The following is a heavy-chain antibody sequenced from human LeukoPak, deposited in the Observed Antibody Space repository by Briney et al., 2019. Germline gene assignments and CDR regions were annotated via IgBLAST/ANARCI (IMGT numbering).Heavy chain of an antibody. CDR1: GYSFTSYW. V-gene: IGHV5-51*01. CDR3: ARHGPTYYYDSSGSMGDY. D-gene: IGHD3-22*01. CDR2: IYPGDSDT. J-gene: IGHJ4*02. Sequence: GESLKISCKGSGYSFTSYWIGWVRQVPGKGLEWMGIIYPGDSDTRYSPSFQGQVTISADKSISTAYLQWSSLKASDTAMYYCARHGPTYYYDSSGSMGDYWGQGTLVTVSS.